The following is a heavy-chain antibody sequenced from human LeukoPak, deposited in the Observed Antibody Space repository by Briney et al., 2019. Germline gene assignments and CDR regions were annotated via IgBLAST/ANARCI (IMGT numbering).Heavy chain of an antibody. CDR1: GDSITSYY. CDR3: ARRRGWKQQLVYFDY. D-gene: IGHD6-13*01. J-gene: IGHJ4*02. CDR2: LYHRGTP. Sequence: PSETLSLTCTVSGDSITSYYWSWIRQSPGKGLEWIGYLYHRGTPRYNPSLKSRVTMSADTSRNQFFLNLNSTTAADTAVYYCARRRGWKQQLVYFDYWGQGLLATVSS. V-gene: IGHV4-59*08.